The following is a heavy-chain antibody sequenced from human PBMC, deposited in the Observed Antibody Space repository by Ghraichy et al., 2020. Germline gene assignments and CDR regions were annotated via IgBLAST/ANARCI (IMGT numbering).Heavy chain of an antibody. V-gene: IGHV3-30*18. J-gene: IGHJ6*02. CDR3: AKDSSGWYASLNYFYYGMDV. CDR2: VSYDGNKK. Sequence: GGSLRLSCAASGFTFSNFGMHWVRQAPGKGLEWVALVSYDGNKKYYGDSVKGRFTISRDNSKNAMYLQMNSLRGDDTAVYYCAKDSSGWYASLNYFYYGMDVSRQGTSVTVCS. D-gene: IGHD6-19*01. CDR1: GFTFSNFG.